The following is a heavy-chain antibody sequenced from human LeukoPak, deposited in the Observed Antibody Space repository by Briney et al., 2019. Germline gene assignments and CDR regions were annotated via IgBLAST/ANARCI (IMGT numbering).Heavy chain of an antibody. D-gene: IGHD2-2*01. CDR3: ARGLSSYYYYYGMDV. CDR1: GGSISSYY. V-gene: IGHV4-59*01. Sequence: SQTLSLTCTVSGGSISSYYWSWIRQPPGKGLEWIGYIYYSGSTNYNPSLKSRVTISVDTSKNQFSLKLSSVTAADTAVYYCARGLSSYYYYYGMDVWGQGTTVTVSS. CDR2: IYYSGST. J-gene: IGHJ6*02.